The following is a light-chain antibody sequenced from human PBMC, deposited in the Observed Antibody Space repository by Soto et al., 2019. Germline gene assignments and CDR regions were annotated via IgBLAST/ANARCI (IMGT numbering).Light chain of an antibody. Sequence: EIVLTQSPGTLSLSPGERATLSCRASQSVSSNYLACYQQKPGQAPRLLIYCASSRPTGIHDRFSGSGSGTDFTLTISRLQPEDFAVYYCQHYGRSAYTFGQGSTLEIK. J-gene: IGKJ2*01. CDR1: QSVSSNY. V-gene: IGKV3-20*01. CDR2: CAS. CDR3: QHYGRSAYT.